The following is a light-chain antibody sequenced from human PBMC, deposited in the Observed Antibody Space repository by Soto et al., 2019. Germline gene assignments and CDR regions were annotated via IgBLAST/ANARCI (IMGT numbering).Light chain of an antibody. Sequence: QSALTQPASVSGSPGQSITISCTGSSSDVGGHNHVSWYQQHPGKAPKLIIYEVRNRPSGVSNRLSGSKSGNTASLTISGLQADDEADYYCCSYTSSSIRVFGGGTKLTVL. V-gene: IGLV2-14*01. CDR1: SSDVGGHNH. CDR2: EVR. CDR3: CSYTSSSIRV. J-gene: IGLJ3*02.